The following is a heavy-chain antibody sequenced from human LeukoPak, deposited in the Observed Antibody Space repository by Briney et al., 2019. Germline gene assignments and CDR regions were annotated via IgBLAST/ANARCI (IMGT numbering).Heavy chain of an antibody. CDR2: IKPDGSEE. CDR1: GFTLSNAW. Sequence: GGSLRLSCAASGFTLSNAWMNWVRQAPGKGLEWVANIKPDGSEEYYVDSVKGRFSISRDNAKNSLYLQMNSLRGEDTAVYYCATHYDWTFDCWGQGTLVTVSS. CDR3: ATHYDWTFDC. V-gene: IGHV3-7*01. J-gene: IGHJ4*02. D-gene: IGHD1-1*01.